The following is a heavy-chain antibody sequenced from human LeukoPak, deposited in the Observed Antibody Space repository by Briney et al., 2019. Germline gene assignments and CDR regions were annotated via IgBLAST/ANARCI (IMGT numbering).Heavy chain of an antibody. V-gene: IGHV1-46*01. CDR1: GYTFTNYY. Sequence: ASVTVSCKASGYTFTNYYMHWVRQAPGQGLEYMGILDPSAGDTTYAQKFQGRVTMTRDTSTSTVYMELSSLRFEDTAVYYCARTDCSRYSCYKDAFDIWGQGTMVTVSS. CDR2: LDPSAGDT. J-gene: IGHJ3*02. CDR3: ARTDCSRYSCYKDAFDI. D-gene: IGHD2-2*02.